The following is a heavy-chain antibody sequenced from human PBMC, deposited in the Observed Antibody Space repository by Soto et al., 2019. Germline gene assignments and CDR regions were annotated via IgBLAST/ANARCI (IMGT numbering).Heavy chain of an antibody. CDR2: IKSKSDVGAT. V-gene: IGHV3-15*07. J-gene: IGHJ6*02. Sequence: EVQLVESGGGLVKVGGSLRLSCAASDFSFSHAWMNWVRQAPGKGLEWVGRIKSKSDVGATHYAASVKGRFAMSRDDAKTMLFLQMNILNAEATAVYYCTTDGGYHPPYGMDVWGQGTTVTVSS. CDR1: DFSFSHAW. D-gene: IGHD1-26*01. CDR3: TTDGGYHPPYGMDV.